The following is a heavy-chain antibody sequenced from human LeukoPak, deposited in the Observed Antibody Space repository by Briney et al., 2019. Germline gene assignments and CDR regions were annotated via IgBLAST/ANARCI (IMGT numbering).Heavy chain of an antibody. Sequence: PGGSLRLSCAASGFTFSSYGMHWVRQAPGKGLEWVAFIRYDGSNKYYADSVKGQFTISRDNSKSTLYLQMNSLRAEDTAVYYCAKDGWYSYAQNYYYYYMDVWGKGTTVTVSS. CDR1: GFTFSSYG. CDR2: IRYDGSNK. V-gene: IGHV3-30*02. CDR3: AKDGWYSYAQNYYYYYMDV. J-gene: IGHJ6*03. D-gene: IGHD5-18*01.